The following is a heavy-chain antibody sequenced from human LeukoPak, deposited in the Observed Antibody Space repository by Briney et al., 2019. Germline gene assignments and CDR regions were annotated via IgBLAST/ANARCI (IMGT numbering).Heavy chain of an antibody. CDR3: ARDRGVPDAFDI. Sequence: PSETLSLTCTVSGGSISSYYWSWIRQPPGKGLEWIGYIYYSGSTNYNPSLKSRVTISVDPSKNQFSLKLSSVTAADTAVYYCARDRGVPDAFDIWGQGTMVTVSS. CDR1: GGSISSYY. D-gene: IGHD1-26*01. V-gene: IGHV4-59*01. CDR2: IYYSGST. J-gene: IGHJ3*02.